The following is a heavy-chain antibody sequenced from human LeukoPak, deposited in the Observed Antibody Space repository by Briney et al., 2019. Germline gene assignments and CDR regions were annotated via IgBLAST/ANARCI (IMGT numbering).Heavy chain of an antibody. CDR2: ISSSGSTT. CDR1: GYTFSDYS. Sequence: GGSLRLSCAASGYTFSDYSTNWVRQAPGKGLEWVSYISSSGSTTYYADSVKGRFTISRDNAKNSLLLQMNSLTAEDTAFYYCAAYLVPTTGYWGQGTLVTVSS. J-gene: IGHJ4*02. CDR3: AAYLVPTTGY. D-gene: IGHD5-12*01. V-gene: IGHV3-48*01.